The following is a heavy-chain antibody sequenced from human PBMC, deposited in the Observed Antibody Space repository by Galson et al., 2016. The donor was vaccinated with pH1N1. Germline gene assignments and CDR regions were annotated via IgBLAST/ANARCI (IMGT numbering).Heavy chain of an antibody. CDR2: ISFDASNK. V-gene: IGHV3-30*18. J-gene: IGHJ4*02. CDR1: GFTFSSYG. D-gene: IGHD6-19*01. Sequence: SLRLSCAASGFTFSSYGMHWVRQAPGKGLEWVAVISFDASNKYYADSVKGRFTISRDNSKNTLYLQMNSLRAEDTAVYYCAEDYEWLATITSAYFDYWGQGTLVTVSS. CDR3: AEDYEWLATITSAYFDY.